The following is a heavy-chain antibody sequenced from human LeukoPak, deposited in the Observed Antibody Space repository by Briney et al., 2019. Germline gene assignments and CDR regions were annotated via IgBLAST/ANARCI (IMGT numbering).Heavy chain of an antibody. CDR3: ARDNSDTVKGECSGACYWWFDP. J-gene: IGHJ5*02. CDR2: MSPNGDST. V-gene: IGHV1-46*01. CDR1: GYPFTKFH. Sequence: GASVKLSSKASGYPFTKFHMHWVRQAPGHGLEWMGLMSPNGDSTLYSQKFQGRVTMTRDTSTSTDYMELSSLRSEDTAVYYCARDNSDTVKGECSGACYWWFDPWGQGTLVTVSS. D-gene: IGHD6-19*01.